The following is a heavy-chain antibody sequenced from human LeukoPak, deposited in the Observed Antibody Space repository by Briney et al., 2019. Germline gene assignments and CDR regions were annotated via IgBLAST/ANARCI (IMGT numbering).Heavy chain of an antibody. Sequence: PSETLSLTCAVYGGSFSGYYWSWIRQPPGKGLEWIGEINHSGSTNYNPSLKSRVTISVDTSKNQFSLKLSSVTAADTAVYYCASPDYLPSRSVAFDIWGQGTMVTVSS. CDR1: GGSFSGYY. V-gene: IGHV4-34*01. CDR3: ASPDYLPSRSVAFDI. J-gene: IGHJ3*02. D-gene: IGHD6-6*01. CDR2: INHSGST.